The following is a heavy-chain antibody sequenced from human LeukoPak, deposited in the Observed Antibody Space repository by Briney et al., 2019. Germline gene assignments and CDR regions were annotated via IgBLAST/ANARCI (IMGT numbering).Heavy chain of an antibody. V-gene: IGHV4-59*01. Sequence: SETLSLTCTVSGGSISRNYWSWIRQPPGKGLEYIGYIYYSGSTNYNPSLKSRVTISVDTSKNQFSLKLSSVTAADTAVYYCARGANYGSGPYYFDYWGQGTLVTVSS. D-gene: IGHD3-10*01. J-gene: IGHJ4*02. CDR2: IYYSGST. CDR1: GGSISRNY. CDR3: ARGANYGSGPYYFDY.